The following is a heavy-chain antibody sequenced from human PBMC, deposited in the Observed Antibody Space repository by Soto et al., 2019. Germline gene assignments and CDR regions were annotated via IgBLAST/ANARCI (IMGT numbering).Heavy chain of an antibody. D-gene: IGHD2-21*01. CDR2: IFWNDEK. V-gene: IGHV2-26*01. CDR1: GFSLASTKWG. Sequence: QVSLMEYGPVLVRPTETLTLTCTVSGFSLASTKWGVGWIRQPPGKAMEWIAHIFWNDEKRHSSSLKNMLSIAKDTSKRQAVLTTTNRDPGQTGTYNCIRTLFINNWEPFDLWCQGTLVTVSS. J-gene: IGHJ4*02. CDR3: IRTLFINNWEPFDL.